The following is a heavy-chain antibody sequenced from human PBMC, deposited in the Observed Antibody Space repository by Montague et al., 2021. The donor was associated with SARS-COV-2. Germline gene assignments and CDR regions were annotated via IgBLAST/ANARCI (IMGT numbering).Heavy chain of an antibody. CDR2: INHSGST. Sequence: SETLSLTCAVHGGSFSGYYWSWIRQPPGKGLEWIGEINHSGSTNYNPSLKSRVSISVDTSKNQFSLTLSSVTASDTAVSYCARGAPTITMIVVVFTGAGWYFDLWGHGTLVTVSS. CDR3: ARGAPTITMIVVVFTGAGWYFDL. J-gene: IGHJ2*01. D-gene: IGHD3-22*01. CDR1: GGSFSGYY. V-gene: IGHV4-34*01.